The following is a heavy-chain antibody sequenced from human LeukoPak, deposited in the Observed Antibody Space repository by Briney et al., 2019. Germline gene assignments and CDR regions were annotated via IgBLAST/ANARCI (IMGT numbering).Heavy chain of an antibody. CDR1: GFTFSSYW. Sequence: GGSLRLSCAASGFTFSSYWMSWVRQAPGKGLEWVANIKQDGSEKYYVDPVKGRFTISRDNAKNSLYLQMNSLRAEDTAVYYCARVHCSGTSCYYPSFDYWGQGTLVTVSS. D-gene: IGHD2-2*01. CDR2: IKQDGSEK. J-gene: IGHJ4*02. V-gene: IGHV3-7*01. CDR3: ARVHCSGTSCYYPSFDY.